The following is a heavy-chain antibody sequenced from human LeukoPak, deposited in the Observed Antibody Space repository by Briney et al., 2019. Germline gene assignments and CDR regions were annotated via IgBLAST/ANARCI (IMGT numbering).Heavy chain of an antibody. J-gene: IGHJ6*03. D-gene: IGHD3-3*01. CDR3: AKDYPSYDFWSGYYDREDYYYYMDV. CDR2: IRYDGSNK. Sequence: GGSLRLSCAASGFTFSSYGMHWVRPAPGKGLEWVAFIRYDGSNKYYADSVKGRFTISRDNSKNTLYLQMNSLRAEDTAVYYCAKDYPSYDFWSGYYDREDYYYYMDVWGKGTTVTVSS. V-gene: IGHV3-30*02. CDR1: GFTFSSYG.